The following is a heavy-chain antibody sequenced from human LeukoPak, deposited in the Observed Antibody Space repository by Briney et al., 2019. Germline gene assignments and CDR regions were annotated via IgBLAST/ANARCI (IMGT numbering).Heavy chain of an antibody. CDR3: ARVQRYCSGGSCYADLIDY. J-gene: IGHJ4*02. V-gene: IGHV3-7*01. CDR1: GLTFSSYW. D-gene: IGHD2-15*01. CDR2: IKQDGSEK. Sequence: GGSLRLSCAASGLTFSSYWMSWVRQAPGKGLEWVANIKQDGSEKYYVDSVKGRFTISRDNAKNSLYLQMNSLRAEDTGVYYCARVQRYCSGGSCYADLIDYWGQGTLVTVSS.